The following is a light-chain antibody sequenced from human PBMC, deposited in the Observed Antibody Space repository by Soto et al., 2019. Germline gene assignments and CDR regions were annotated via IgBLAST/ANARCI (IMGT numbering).Light chain of an antibody. CDR3: QTYKSAPVT. CDR1: QDISDY. J-gene: IGKJ4*01. Sequence: DIQMTQSPSSLSASVGDRVTITCRASQDISDYLAWYQQKPGKAPKLLMYAASTLQSGVPSRFSGSGYGTDFTLTLNNLQPEDVATSYCQTYKSAPVTFGGGTKVQFK. V-gene: IGKV1-27*01. CDR2: AAS.